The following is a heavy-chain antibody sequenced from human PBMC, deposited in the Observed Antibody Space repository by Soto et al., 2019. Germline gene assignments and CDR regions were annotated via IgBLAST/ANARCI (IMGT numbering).Heavy chain of an antibody. D-gene: IGHD2-8*01. CDR2: LHSGGDT. CDR3: AKNGQPPYYYYGLDV. V-gene: IGHV3-53*04. CDR1: GIPVSSNY. Sequence: GGSLRLSCVASGIPVSSNYMTWVRQAPGKGLEWVSVLHSGGDTYYANSVKGRFTISRHDSTNTVFLQMNSLTSDDTAIYYCAKNGQPPYYYYGLDVWGQGTKVTVSS. J-gene: IGHJ6*02.